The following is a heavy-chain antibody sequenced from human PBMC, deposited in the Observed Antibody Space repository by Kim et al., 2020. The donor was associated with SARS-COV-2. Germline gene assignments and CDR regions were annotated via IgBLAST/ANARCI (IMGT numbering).Heavy chain of an antibody. V-gene: IGHV3-11*01. Sequence: GGSLRLSCAASGFTFSDYYMSWIRQAPGKGLEWVSYISSSGSTIYYADSVKGRFTISRDNAKNSLYLQMNSLRAEDTAVYYCARELITMIRAFDIWGQGTMVTVSS. CDR3: ARELITMIRAFDI. CDR2: ISSSGSTI. D-gene: IGHD3-22*01. CDR1: GFTFSDYY. J-gene: IGHJ3*02.